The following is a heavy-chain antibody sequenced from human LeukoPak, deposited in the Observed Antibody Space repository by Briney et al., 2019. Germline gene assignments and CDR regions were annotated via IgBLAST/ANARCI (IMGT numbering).Heavy chain of an antibody. CDR1: GFTFSSYG. CDR2: ISYDGSNK. Sequence: GGSLRLSCAASGFTFSSYGMHWVRQAPGKGLEWVAVISYDGSNKYYADSVKGRFTISRDNSKNTLYLQMNSLRAEDTAVYYCARARRFDYDGFFDYWGQGTLVTVSS. CDR3: ARARRFDYDGFFDY. D-gene: IGHD3-22*01. J-gene: IGHJ4*02. V-gene: IGHV3-30*03.